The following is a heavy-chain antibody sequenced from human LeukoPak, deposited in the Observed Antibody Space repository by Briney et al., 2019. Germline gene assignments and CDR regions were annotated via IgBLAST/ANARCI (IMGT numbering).Heavy chain of an antibody. CDR1: GFTFSSYG. J-gene: IGHJ4*02. CDR3: GGGSHWSDY. CDR2: ISYDGKNK. V-gene: IGHV3-30*03. Sequence: GRSLRLSCAASGFTFSSYGMHWVRQAPGKGPEWVAVISYDGKNKYYADSVKGRFTISRDNSKNTLYLQMSSLRLEDTAVYYCGGGSHWSDYWGQGTLVTVSS. D-gene: IGHD3-3*01.